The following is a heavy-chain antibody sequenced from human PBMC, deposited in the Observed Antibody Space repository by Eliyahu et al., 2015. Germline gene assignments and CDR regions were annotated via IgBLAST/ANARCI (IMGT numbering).Heavy chain of an antibody. Sequence: EVQLVESGGGLVQPGRSLRLSCAASGFTFDDYAMPWVRQAPGKGLEWVSGISWNSGSIGYADSVKGRFTISRDNAKNSLYLQMNSLRAEDTALYYCAKDIWGGYSSSWSYFDYWGQGTLVTVSS. CDR3: AKDIWGGYSSSWSYFDY. J-gene: IGHJ4*02. CDR2: ISWNSGSI. V-gene: IGHV3-9*01. CDR1: GFTFDDYA. D-gene: IGHD6-13*01.